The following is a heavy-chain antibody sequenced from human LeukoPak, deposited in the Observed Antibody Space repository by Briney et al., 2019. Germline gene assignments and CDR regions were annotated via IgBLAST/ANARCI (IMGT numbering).Heavy chain of an antibody. V-gene: IGHV3-48*04. D-gene: IGHD6-19*01. CDR1: GFTFTDYN. CDR2: ISSSGSTI. CDR3: ARGARGSSGWLN. J-gene: IGHJ4*02. Sequence: GGSLRLSCVASGFTFTDYNMNWVRQAPGKGLEWVSYISSSGSTIYYADSVKGRFTISRDNAKNSLYLQMNSLRAEDTAVYYCARGARGSSGWLNWGQGTLVTVSS.